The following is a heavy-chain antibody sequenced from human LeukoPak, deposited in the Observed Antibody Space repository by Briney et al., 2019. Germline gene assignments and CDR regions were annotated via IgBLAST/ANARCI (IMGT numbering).Heavy chain of an antibody. Sequence: GGSLRLSCAASGFTFSSYWMDWVRQAPGKGLEWVANMNQDGSVKHHADSVKGRFTISRDNAKNSLYLQMNSLRAEDTAVYYCARGTIAAPGTDYWGQGVLVTVSP. CDR3: ARGTIAAPGTDY. V-gene: IGHV3-7*01. CDR2: MNQDGSVK. J-gene: IGHJ4*02. D-gene: IGHD6-13*01. CDR1: GFTFSSYW.